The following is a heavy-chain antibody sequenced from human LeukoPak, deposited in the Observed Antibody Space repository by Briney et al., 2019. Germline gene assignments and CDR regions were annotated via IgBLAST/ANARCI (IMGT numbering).Heavy chain of an antibody. CDR2: IKKDGSEK. Sequence: GGSLRLSCAASGFTFSTYEMNWVRQAPGKGLEWVANIKKDGSEKYYVDSVKGRFTISRDNAKTSLYLQMNSLRAEDTADYYCARHLSGITGYTYGRGIDYWGQGTLVTVSS. J-gene: IGHJ4*02. D-gene: IGHD5-18*01. CDR3: ARHLSGITGYTYGRGIDY. CDR1: GFTFSTYE. V-gene: IGHV3-7*01.